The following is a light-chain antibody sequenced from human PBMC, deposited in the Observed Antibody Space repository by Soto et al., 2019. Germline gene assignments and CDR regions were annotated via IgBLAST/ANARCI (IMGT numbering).Light chain of an antibody. J-gene: IGKJ5*01. CDR2: KAS. CDR1: QSISTW. CDR3: QQYNSYPIT. V-gene: IGKV1-5*03. Sequence: DIQMTQSPSTLSASVGDRVTITCRASQSISTWLVWYQQKPGKAPKLLIHKASSLESGVPSRFRGSGSGTEFTLTISSLQPDDFATYYCQQYNSYPITFGQGTRLEIK.